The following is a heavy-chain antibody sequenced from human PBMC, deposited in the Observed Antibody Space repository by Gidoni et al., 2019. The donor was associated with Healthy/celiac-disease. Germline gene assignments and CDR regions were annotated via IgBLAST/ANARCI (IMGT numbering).Heavy chain of an antibody. D-gene: IGHD1-1*01. J-gene: IGHJ5*02. V-gene: IGHV3-30*01. CDR3: ARDHLEPDYWFDP. Sequence: GRFTISRDNSKNTLYLQMNSLRAEDTAVYYCARDHLEPDYWFDPWGQGTLVTVSS.